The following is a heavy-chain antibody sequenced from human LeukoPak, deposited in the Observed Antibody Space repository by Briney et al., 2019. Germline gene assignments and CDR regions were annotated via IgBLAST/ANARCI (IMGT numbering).Heavy chain of an antibody. Sequence: ASVKVSCKVSGYTLTELSMHWVRQAPGKGLEWMGGFDPEDGETIYAQKFQGRVTITTDESTSTAYMELSSLRSEDTAVYYCARDGRKIAVATLGYNWFDPWGQGTLVTVSS. CDR3: ARDGRKIAVATLGYNWFDP. D-gene: IGHD6-19*01. V-gene: IGHV1-24*01. CDR2: FDPEDGET. CDR1: GYTLTELS. J-gene: IGHJ5*02.